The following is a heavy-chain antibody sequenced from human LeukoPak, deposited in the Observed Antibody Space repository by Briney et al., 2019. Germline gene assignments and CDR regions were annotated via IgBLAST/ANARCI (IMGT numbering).Heavy chain of an antibody. CDR1: GGSFSGYY. CDR2: INHSGST. Sequence: PSETLSLTCAVYGGSFSGYYWSWIRQPPGKGLEWIGEINHSGSTNYNPSLKSRVTISVDTSKNQFSLKLSSVTAADTAVYYCARGYSYGSRPIDYWGQGTLVTVSS. D-gene: IGHD5-18*01. CDR3: ARGYSYGSRPIDY. V-gene: IGHV4-34*01. J-gene: IGHJ4*02.